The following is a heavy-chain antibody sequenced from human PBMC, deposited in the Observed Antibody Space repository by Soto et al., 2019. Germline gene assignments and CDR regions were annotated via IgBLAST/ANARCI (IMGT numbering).Heavy chain of an antibody. CDR3: AKLEDYYDSSGYRPPRY. Sequence: PGGSLRLSCAASGFTFSSYAMSWVRQAPGKGLEWVSAISGSGGSTYYADSVKGRFTISRDNSKNTLYLQMNSLRAEDTAVYYCAKLEDYYDSSGYRPPRYWGQGTLVTVSS. D-gene: IGHD3-22*01. J-gene: IGHJ4*02. CDR1: GFTFSSYA. V-gene: IGHV3-23*01. CDR2: ISGSGGST.